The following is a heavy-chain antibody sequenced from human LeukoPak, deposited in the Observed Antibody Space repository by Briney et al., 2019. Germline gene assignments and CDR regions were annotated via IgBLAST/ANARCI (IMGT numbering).Heavy chain of an antibody. CDR3: TRELSGSQDY. J-gene: IGHJ4*02. Sequence: PSETLSLTCAVYGGSFSGYYWSWIRQPPGKGLEWIGEINHSGSTYYNPSLKSRVTISVDTSKKQFSLKVSSVTAAYTAVYYCTRELSGSQDYWGQGTLVTVSS. D-gene: IGHD3-22*01. V-gene: IGHV4-34*01. CDR1: GGSFSGYY. CDR2: INHSGST.